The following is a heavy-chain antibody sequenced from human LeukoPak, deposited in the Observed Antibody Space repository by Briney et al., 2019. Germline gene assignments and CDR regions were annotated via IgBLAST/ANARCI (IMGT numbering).Heavy chain of an antibody. D-gene: IGHD6-13*01. CDR1: SGSISSYY. CDR3: ARGPNRAAAGVGEDY. J-gene: IGHJ4*02. Sequence: PSETLSLTCTVSSGSISSYYWSWMRQPPRKGREWIGYIYYTGSTNYNPSLKSRVTISVDTSKNQFSLKLSSVTAAAPALYYCARGPNRAAAGVGEDYWGQGTLVTVSS. V-gene: IGHV4-59*01. CDR2: IYYTGST.